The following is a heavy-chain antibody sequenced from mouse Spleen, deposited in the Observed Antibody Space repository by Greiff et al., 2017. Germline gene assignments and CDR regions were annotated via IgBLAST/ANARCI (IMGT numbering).Heavy chain of an antibody. Sequence: VKLEESGGDLVKPGGSLKLSCAASGFTFSSYGMSWVRQTPDKRLEWVATISSGGSYTYYPDSVKGRFTISRDNAKNTLYLQMSSLKSEDTAIYYCARQNWDGEYFDYWGQGTTLTVSS. CDR2: ISSGGSYT. CDR1: GFTFSSYG. CDR3: ARQNWDGEYFDY. J-gene: IGHJ2*01. V-gene: IGHV5-6*02. D-gene: IGHD4-1*01.